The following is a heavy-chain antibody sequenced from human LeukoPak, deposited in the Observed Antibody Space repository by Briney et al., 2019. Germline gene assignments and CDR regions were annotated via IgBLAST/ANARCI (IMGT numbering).Heavy chain of an antibody. J-gene: IGHJ4*02. Sequence: SETLSLTCAVSGYSISSGYYWGWIRQPPGKGLEWIGSIYHSGSTYYNPSLKSRVTISVDTSKNQFSLKLSSVTAADTAVYYCARHRVAAGIHTFDYWGQGTLVTVSS. CDR2: IYHSGST. CDR1: GYSISSGYY. V-gene: IGHV4-38-2*01. D-gene: IGHD6-13*01. CDR3: ARHRVAAGIHTFDY.